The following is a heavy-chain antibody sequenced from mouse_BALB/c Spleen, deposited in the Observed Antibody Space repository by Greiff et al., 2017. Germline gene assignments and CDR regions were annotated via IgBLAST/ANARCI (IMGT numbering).Heavy chain of an antibody. CDR3: ARPYGYDDYAMDY. CDR2: IDPFNGGT. CDR1: GYSFTSYY. Sequence: EVKLQESGPELMKPGASVKISCKASGYSFTSYYMHWVKQSHGKSLEWIGYIDPFNGGTSYNQKFKGKATLTVDKSSSTAYMHLSSLTSEDSAVYYYARPYGYDDYAMDYWGQGTSVTVSS. D-gene: IGHD2-14*01. V-gene: IGHV1S135*01. J-gene: IGHJ4*01.